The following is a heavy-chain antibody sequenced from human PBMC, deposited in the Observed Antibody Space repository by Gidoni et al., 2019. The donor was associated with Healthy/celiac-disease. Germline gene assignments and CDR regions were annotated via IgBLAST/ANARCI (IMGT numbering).Heavy chain of an antibody. Sequence: QVQLQQWGAGPLKPSETLSLTCAFFGGSFSGYYWRWIRQPPGKGLEWIGEINHSGSTNYNPSLKSRVTISVDTSKNQFSLKLSSVTAADTAVYYCARLWVAAAPSHDYWGQGTLVTVSS. J-gene: IGHJ4*02. CDR3: ARLWVAAAPSHDY. D-gene: IGHD6-13*01. CDR2: INHSGST. V-gene: IGHV4-34*01. CDR1: GGSFSGYY.